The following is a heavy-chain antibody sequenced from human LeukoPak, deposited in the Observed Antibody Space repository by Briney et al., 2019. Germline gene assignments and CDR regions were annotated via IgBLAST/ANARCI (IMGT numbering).Heavy chain of an antibody. D-gene: IGHD4-17*01. J-gene: IGHJ6*02. CDR3: ARVSTVTDYYYYYGMDV. CDR2: IPSDGGNK. CDR1: GFAFSSYA. Sequence: PGGSLRLSCAASGFAFSSYAMHWVRQAPGKGLEWVAVIPSDGGNKYYADSVKGRFTISRDNSRNTLSLQMDSLRAEDTAVYYCARVSTVTDYYYYYGMDVWGQGTTVIVSS. V-gene: IGHV3-30-3*01.